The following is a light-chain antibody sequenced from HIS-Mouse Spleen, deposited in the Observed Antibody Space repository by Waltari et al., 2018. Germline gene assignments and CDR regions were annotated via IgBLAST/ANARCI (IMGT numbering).Light chain of an antibody. V-gene: IGLV3-21*03. Sequence: SYVLTQPPSVSVAPGKTARITCGGNNIGSKSVHWYQQKPGQAPVLVVYDDSDRPSGSAERFAGANSGNTATLTISRVEGGEEADYYCQVWDSSSDHVVFGGGTKLTVL. J-gene: IGLJ2*01. CDR2: DDS. CDR1: NIGSKS. CDR3: QVWDSSSDHVV.